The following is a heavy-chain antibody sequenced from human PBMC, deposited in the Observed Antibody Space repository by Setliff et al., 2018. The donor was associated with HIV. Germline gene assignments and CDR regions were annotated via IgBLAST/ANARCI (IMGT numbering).Heavy chain of an antibody. D-gene: IGHD6-19*01. V-gene: IGHV1-18*01. CDR1: GYTFTSYG. Sequence: EASVKVSYKASGYTFTSYGITWVRQAPGQGLEWMGWISTYNGNTHYAQKLQGRATMTTDTSTSTAYMELRSLRSDDTAMYYCARKYTGGPLDYWGQGTLVTVSS. J-gene: IGHJ4*02. CDR2: ISTYNGNT. CDR3: ARKYTGGPLDY.